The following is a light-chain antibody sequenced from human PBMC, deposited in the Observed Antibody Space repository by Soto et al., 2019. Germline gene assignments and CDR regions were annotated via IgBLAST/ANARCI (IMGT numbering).Light chain of an antibody. CDR1: QDIKNY. CDR3: QQYDHLPPLS. V-gene: IGKV1-33*01. J-gene: IGKJ4*01. CDR2: DAS. Sequence: DIQMTQSPSSLSASVGDRVTITCQASQDIKNYLNWYQQKPGKAPNLLIFDASNLKTGVPSRFGGGGSGTHFTFTISSLQPEDVATYYCQQYDHLPPLSFGGGTKVEIK.